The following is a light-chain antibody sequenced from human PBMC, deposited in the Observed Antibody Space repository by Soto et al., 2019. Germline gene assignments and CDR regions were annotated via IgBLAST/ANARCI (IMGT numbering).Light chain of an antibody. CDR3: QQYYRSPDT. CDR2: WAS. J-gene: IGKJ2*01. CDR1: QSVLYSSDNNNS. Sequence: DIVMTQSPDSLAVSLGETATITCKSSQSVLYSSDNNNSLAWYQQRPGQPPRLLIYWASARQSGVPDRFSGSGSETDFTLTISSRQAEDVAVYYGQQYYRSPDTFGQGTKLEIK. V-gene: IGKV4-1*01.